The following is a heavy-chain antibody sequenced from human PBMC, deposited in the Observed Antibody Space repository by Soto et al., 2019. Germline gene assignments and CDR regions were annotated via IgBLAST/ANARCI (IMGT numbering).Heavy chain of an antibody. V-gene: IGHV3-21*01. CDR1: GFTFSSYS. CDR2: ISSSSSYI. CDR3: ARELAGGALGY. J-gene: IGHJ4*02. D-gene: IGHD6-13*01. Sequence: EVQLVESGGGLVKPGGSLRLSCAASGFTFSSYSMNWVRQAPGKGLEWVSSISSSSSYIYYADSVKGRVTISRDNAKNALYLQMNSLRAEDTAVYYCARELAGGALGYWGQGTLVTVSS.